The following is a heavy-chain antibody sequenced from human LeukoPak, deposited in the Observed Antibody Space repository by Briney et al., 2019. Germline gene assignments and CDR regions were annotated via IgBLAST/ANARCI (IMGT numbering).Heavy chain of an antibody. CDR3: ARDNGGTAMAYYYYYYMDV. CDR2: INPNGGST. D-gene: IGHD5-18*01. J-gene: IGHJ6*03. CDR1: GYTFTNYY. V-gene: IGHV1-46*01. Sequence: ASVKISCKASGYTFTNYYIHWVRQAPGQGLEWVGLINPNGGSTGYSQRFQGRVTVTTDTSTSTVYMELNSLRSEDTAVYYCARDNGGTAMAYYYYYYMDVWGKRTTVTIS.